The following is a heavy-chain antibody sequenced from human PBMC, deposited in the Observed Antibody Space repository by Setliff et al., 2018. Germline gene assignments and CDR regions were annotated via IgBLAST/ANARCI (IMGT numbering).Heavy chain of an antibody. CDR3: ASSGYDVGGAFDI. V-gene: IGHV7-4-1*02. D-gene: IGHD5-12*01. J-gene: IGHJ3*02. CDR2: IYTNTGNP. CDR1: GYTFTSYA. Sequence: ASVKVSCKASGYTFTSYAMNWVRQAPGQGLEWMGWIYTNTGNPTYAQGFTGRFVFSLDTSVSTAYLQISSLKAEDTAVYYCASSGYDVGGAFDIWGQGTMVTFSS.